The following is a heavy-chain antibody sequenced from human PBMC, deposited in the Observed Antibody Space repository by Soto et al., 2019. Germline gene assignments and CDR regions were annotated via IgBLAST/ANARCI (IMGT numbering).Heavy chain of an antibody. J-gene: IGHJ5*02. CDR2: IYYSGST. V-gene: IGHV4-59*08. D-gene: IGHD3-10*01. Sequence: SETLSLTCTVSGGSISSYYWSWIRQPPGKGLEWIGYIYYSGSTNYNPSLKSRVTISVDTSKNQFSLKLSSVTAADTAVYYCARHEVGPPRPSWFDPWGQGTLVTVSS. CDR3: ARHEVGPPRPSWFDP. CDR1: GGSISSYY.